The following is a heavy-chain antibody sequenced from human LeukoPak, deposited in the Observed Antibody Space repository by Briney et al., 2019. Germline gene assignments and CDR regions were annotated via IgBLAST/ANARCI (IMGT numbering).Heavy chain of an antibody. CDR3: AIDLVHLWSKDF. Sequence: PGGSLRLSCAAYAFSLRNYEVNWVRQAPGKGLEWVSYISSSGRNIYYADSVKGRFTISSDNAKNSLYLQMNSLRAEDTAVYYCAIDLVHLWSKDFWGQGTLVTVSS. J-gene: IGHJ4*02. CDR2: ISSSGRNI. D-gene: IGHD5-18*01. CDR1: AFSLRNYE. V-gene: IGHV3-48*03.